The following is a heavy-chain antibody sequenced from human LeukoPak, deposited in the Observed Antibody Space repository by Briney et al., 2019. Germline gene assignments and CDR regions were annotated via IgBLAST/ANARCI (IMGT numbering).Heavy chain of an antibody. CDR2: ISSSGSTI. CDR3: ASASCYGCGFDY. V-gene: IGHV3-48*03. J-gene: IGHJ4*02. Sequence: VGSLRLSCAASGFAFSSYEMNWFRQAPGKGLGWVSYISSSGSTIYHADSVKGRFTISRDNAKKSLYLQMNSLRADDTDVYYCASASCYGCGFDYWSQGTLVTVSS. D-gene: IGHD2-2*01. CDR1: GFAFSSYE.